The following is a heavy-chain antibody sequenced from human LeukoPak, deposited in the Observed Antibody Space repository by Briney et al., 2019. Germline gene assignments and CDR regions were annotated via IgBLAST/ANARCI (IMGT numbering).Heavy chain of an antibody. D-gene: IGHD2-2*02. J-gene: IGHJ5*02. CDR3: AREDCSSTSCYTLGWFDP. CDR1: GASISSGSYY. CDR2: IYTSGST. V-gene: IGHV4-61*02. Sequence: SETLSLTCTVSGASISSGSYYWSWIRQPAGKGLEWIGRIYTSGSTIYNPSLKSRVTISLGTSKNQFSLKLSSVTAADTAVYYCAREDCSSTSCYTLGWFDPWGQGTLVIVSS.